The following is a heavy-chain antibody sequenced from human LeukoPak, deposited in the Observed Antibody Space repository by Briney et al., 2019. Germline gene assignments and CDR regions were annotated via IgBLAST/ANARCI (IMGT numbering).Heavy chain of an antibody. Sequence: PGGSLRLSCAASGFTFSDYWMHWVRQAPGKGLVWVSRINSDGSSLSYADSVKGRLTISRDNAKNTLYLQMNSLGAGDTAVYYCARDYAYSNYYYGYFYGMDVWGQGTTVTVSS. J-gene: IGHJ6*02. V-gene: IGHV3-74*01. D-gene: IGHD4-11*01. CDR1: GFTFSDYW. CDR3: ARDYAYSNYYYGYFYGMDV. CDR2: INSDGSSL.